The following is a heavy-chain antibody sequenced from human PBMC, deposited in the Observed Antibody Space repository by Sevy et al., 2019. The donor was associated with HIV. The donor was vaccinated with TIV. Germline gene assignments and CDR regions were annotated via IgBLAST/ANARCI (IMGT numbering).Heavy chain of an antibody. Sequence: SETLSLTCAVYGGSFSGYYWSWIRQPPGKGLEWIGEINHSGSTNYNPSFKSRVTISVDTSKNQFSLKLSSVTAADTAVYYCARRLRGYSYGTFDYWGQGTLVTVSS. V-gene: IGHV4-34*01. CDR1: GGSFSGYY. CDR3: ARRLRGYSYGTFDY. D-gene: IGHD5-18*01. CDR2: INHSGST. J-gene: IGHJ4*02.